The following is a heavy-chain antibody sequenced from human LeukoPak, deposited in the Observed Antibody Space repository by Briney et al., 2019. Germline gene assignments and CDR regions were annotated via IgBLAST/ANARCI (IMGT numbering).Heavy chain of an antibody. Sequence: SVKVSCKASGGTFSSYAISWVRQAPGQGLEWVGRIIPIFGIANYAQKFQGRVTITADKSTSTAYMELSSLRSEDTAVYYCARDRGYCSGGSCPAALDYWGQGTLVTASS. CDR1: GGTFSSYA. D-gene: IGHD2-15*01. J-gene: IGHJ4*02. V-gene: IGHV1-69*04. CDR3: ARDRGYCSGGSCPAALDY. CDR2: IIPIFGIA.